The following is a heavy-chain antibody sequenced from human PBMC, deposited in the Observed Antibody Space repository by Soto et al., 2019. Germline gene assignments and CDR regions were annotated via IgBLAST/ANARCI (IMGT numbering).Heavy chain of an antibody. CDR2: ISGSGGST. V-gene: IGHV3-23*01. D-gene: IGHD3-3*01. Sequence: GGSLRLSCVASGFTFSSYAMSWVRQAPGKGLEWVSAISGSGGSTYYADSVKGRFTISRDNSKNTLYLQMNSLRAEDTAVYYCAKDDGYDFWSGYYFDYWGQGTLVTVSS. CDR3: AKDDGYDFWSGYYFDY. CDR1: GFTFSSYA. J-gene: IGHJ4*02.